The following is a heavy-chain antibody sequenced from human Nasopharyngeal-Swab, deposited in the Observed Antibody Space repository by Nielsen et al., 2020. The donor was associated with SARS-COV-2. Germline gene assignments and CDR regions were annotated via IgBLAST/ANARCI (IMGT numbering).Heavy chain of an antibody. V-gene: IGHV3-33*01. CDR2: IWYDGSNK. CDR1: GFTFSSYG. J-gene: IGHJ3*02. Sequence: GESLKISCAASGFTFSSYGMHWVRQAPGKGLEWVAVIWYDGSNKYYADSVKGRFTISRDNSKNTPYLQMNSLRAEDPAVYYCARGPRLLRFLEWLFSLDAFDIWGQGTMVTVSS. D-gene: IGHD3-3*01. CDR3: ARGPRLLRFLEWLFSLDAFDI.